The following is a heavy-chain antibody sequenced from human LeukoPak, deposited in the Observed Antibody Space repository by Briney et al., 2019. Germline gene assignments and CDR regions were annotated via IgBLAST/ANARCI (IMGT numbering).Heavy chain of an antibody. J-gene: IGHJ4*02. CDR3: ARASGNYYDSSGYYRTPRRFDY. CDR2: IIPIFGTA. Sequence: GASVKVSCKASGGTFSSYAISWVRQAPGQGLEWMGGIIPIFGTANYAQKFQGRVTITTDESTSTAYMELSSLRSEDTAVYYCARASGNYYDSSGYYRTPRRFDYWGQGTLVTVSS. D-gene: IGHD3-22*01. V-gene: IGHV1-69*05. CDR1: GGTFSSYA.